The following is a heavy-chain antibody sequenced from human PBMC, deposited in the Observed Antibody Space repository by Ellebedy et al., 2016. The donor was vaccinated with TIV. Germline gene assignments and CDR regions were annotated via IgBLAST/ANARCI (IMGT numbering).Heavy chain of an antibody. V-gene: IGHV3-30*04. J-gene: IGHJ4*02. CDR2: ISYDGSNK. CDR1: GFTFSSYA. D-gene: IGHD5-12*01. Sequence: GGSLRLSCAASGFTFSSYAMHWVRQAPGKGLEWVAVISYDGSNKYYADSVKGRFTISRDNSKNTLYLQMNSLRAEDTAVYYCARADRGYDSYYFDYWGQGTLVTVSS. CDR3: ARADRGYDSYYFDY.